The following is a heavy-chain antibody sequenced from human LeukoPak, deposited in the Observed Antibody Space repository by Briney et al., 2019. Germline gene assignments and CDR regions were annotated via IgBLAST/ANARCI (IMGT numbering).Heavy chain of an antibody. Sequence: GASVKVSCEASGYTFTGYYMHWVRQAPGQGLEWMGWINPNSGGTNYAQKFQGRVTMTRDTSISTAYMELSRLRSDDTAVYYCARPTLDCCYTGTTDYYYMDVWGKGTTVTVSS. CDR1: GYTFTGYY. V-gene: IGHV1-2*02. D-gene: IGHD2-2*02. CDR2: INPNSGGT. CDR3: ARPTLDCCYTGTTDYYYMDV. J-gene: IGHJ6*03.